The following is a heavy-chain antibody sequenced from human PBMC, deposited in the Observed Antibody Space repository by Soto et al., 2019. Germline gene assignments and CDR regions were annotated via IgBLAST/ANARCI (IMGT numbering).Heavy chain of an antibody. CDR1: GGTFSSYA. J-gene: IGHJ6*02. CDR2: IIPIFGTA. V-gene: IGHV1-69*01. CDR3: ARPVTMVRGVISPLYYYGMDV. D-gene: IGHD3-10*01. Sequence: QVQLVQSGAEVKKPGSSVKVSCKASGGTFSSYAISWVRQAPGQGLEWMGGIIPIFGTANYAQKFQGRVTITADESTSIAYMELSSLRSEDTAVYYCARPVTMVRGVISPLYYYGMDVWGQGTTVTVSS.